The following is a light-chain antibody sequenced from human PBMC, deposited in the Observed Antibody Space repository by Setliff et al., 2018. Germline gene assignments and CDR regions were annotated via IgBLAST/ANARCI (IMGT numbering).Light chain of an antibody. CDR1: SSGVSAYNY. V-gene: IGLV2-11*01. Sequence: QSVLAQPRSVSGSPGQSVTISCTGTSSGVSAYNYVSWYQQHPGKAPKLMIYDVTKRPSGVPDRFSGSKSGNTASLAISGHQAEDEADYHCCSYAGSYTLVFGGGTKVTV. J-gene: IGLJ3*02. CDR2: DVT. CDR3: CSYAGSYTLV.